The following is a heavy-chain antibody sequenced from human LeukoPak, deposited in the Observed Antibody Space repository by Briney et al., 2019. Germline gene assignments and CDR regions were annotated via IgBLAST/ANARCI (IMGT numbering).Heavy chain of an antibody. J-gene: IGHJ4*02. CDR1: GFTFSSYA. D-gene: IGHD3-9*01. CDR2: ISGSGDNT. V-gene: IGHV3-23*01. Sequence: GGSLRLSCGASGFTFSSYAMSWVRQAPGKGLEWVSSISGSGDNTDYADSVKGRCTISRDTSKNTVYLQIKSLRAEDTAIYYRARDYPGDWFPWEDYLDNSGQGTLVTVSS. CDR3: ARDYPGDWFPWEDYLDN.